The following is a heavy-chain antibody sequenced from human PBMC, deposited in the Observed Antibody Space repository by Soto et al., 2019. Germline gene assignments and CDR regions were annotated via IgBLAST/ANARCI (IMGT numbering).Heavy chain of an antibody. Sequence: GGSLRLSCAGSGFTFRWFGMSWVRQAPGKGLEWVARISNDGSNEYYVDSVKGRFTISRDNSKNTLYLQMDSLRAEDTAVYYCAKGEVRGIIPSYFDYWGLGTLVTVSS. CDR3: AKGEVRGIIPSYFDY. J-gene: IGHJ4*02. V-gene: IGHV3-30*18. CDR2: ISNDGSNE. CDR1: GFTFRWFG. D-gene: IGHD3-10*01.